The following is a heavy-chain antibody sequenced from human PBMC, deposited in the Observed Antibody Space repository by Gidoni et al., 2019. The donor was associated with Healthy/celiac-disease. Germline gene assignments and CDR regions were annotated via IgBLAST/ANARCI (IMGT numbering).Heavy chain of an antibody. D-gene: IGHD3-16*02. J-gene: IGHJ5*02. CDR2: INHSGST. CDR3: ARPKGVWGSYRSKGWFDP. CDR1: GGSFSGYY. Sequence: QVQLQQWGAGLLKPSETLSLTCAVYGGSFSGYYWSWIRQPPGKGLEWIGEINHSGSTNYNPSLKSRVTISVDTSKNQFSLKLSSVTAADTAVYYCARPKGVWGSYRSKGWFDPWGQGTLVTVSS. V-gene: IGHV4-34*01.